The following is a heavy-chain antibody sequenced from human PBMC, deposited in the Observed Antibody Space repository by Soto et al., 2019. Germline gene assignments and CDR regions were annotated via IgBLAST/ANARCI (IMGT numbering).Heavy chain of an antibody. CDR1: GFTFSSYS. V-gene: IGHV3-48*02. J-gene: IGHJ4*02. CDR2: ISSSSSTI. D-gene: IGHD6-19*01. CDR3: AIQIAVAATGPFDY. Sequence: GGSLRLSCAASGFTFSSYSMNWVRQAPGKGLEWVSYISSSSSTIYYADSVKGRFTISRDNAKNSLYLQMNSLRDEDTAVYYCAIQIAVAATGPFDYWGQGTLVTVSS.